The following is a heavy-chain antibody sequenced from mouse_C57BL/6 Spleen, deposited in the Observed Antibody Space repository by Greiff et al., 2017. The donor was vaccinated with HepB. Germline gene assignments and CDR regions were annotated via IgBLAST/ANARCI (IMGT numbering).Heavy chain of an antibody. CDR3: ARSSYGSSYDWYFDV. CDR1: GYTFTDYN. CDR2: INPNNGGT. J-gene: IGHJ1*03. V-gene: IGHV1-18*01. Sequence: VQLQQSGPELVKPGASVKIPCKASGYTFTDYNMDWVKQSHGKSLEWIGDINPNNGGTIYNQKFKGKATLTVDKSSSTAYMELRSLTSEDTAVYYCARSSYGSSYDWYFDVWGTGTTVTVSS. D-gene: IGHD1-1*01.